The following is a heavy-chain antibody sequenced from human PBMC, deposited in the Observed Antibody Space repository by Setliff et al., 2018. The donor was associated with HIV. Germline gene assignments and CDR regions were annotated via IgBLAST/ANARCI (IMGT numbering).Heavy chain of an antibody. CDR2: INAGNGNT. V-gene: IGHV1-3*01. J-gene: IGHJ4*02. Sequence: ASVKVSCKASGYSFTRNFVHWVRQAPGQRLEWMGWINAGNGNTKYSQKFQGRVTISRDTSASTVYMELNSLRSEDTAIYYCASSGWYDGGFEYWGQGTLVTVSS. CDR1: GYSFTRNF. D-gene: IGHD6-19*01. CDR3: ASSGWYDGGFEY.